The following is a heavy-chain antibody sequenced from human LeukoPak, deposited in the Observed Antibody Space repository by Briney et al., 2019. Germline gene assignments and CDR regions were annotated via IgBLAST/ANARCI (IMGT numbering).Heavy chain of an antibody. V-gene: IGHV4-30-2*01. CDR1: GGSFSSGGYS. CDR3: ARGGYYGDYAAY. CDR2: IYHSVST. Sequence: PSQTLCLTFAVSGGSFSSGGYSWSWIRQPPGKGLEWIGYIYHSVSTYYNPSLKSRVTISVDRSKNQFSLKLSSVTAADTAVYYCARGGYYGDYAAYWGQGTLVTVSS. J-gene: IGHJ4*02. D-gene: IGHD4-17*01.